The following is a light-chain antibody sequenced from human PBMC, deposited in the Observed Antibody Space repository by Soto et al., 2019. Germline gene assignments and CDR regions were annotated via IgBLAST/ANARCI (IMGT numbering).Light chain of an antibody. CDR1: SGSVSTSYY. J-gene: IGLJ2*01. CDR2: NTT. CDR3: AVYVGSGTVV. Sequence: QAVVTQETSFSVSPGGTVILTCGLTSGSVSTSYYPSWYQQSPGLAPRTLIYNTTTRSSGVPDRFSGSILGNKAALTITGAQSYYEYDYRCAVYVGSGTVVFGGGTKLTVL. V-gene: IGLV8-61*01.